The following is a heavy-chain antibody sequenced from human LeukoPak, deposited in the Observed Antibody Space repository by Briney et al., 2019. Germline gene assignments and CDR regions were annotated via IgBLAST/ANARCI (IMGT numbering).Heavy chain of an antibody. CDR3: ARDYGYSSSWYFDP. V-gene: IGHV4-59*12. Sequence: PSETLSLTCTVSGGSINSYYWSWLRQPPGKGLECIGYIHYTGSTNYNPPLKSRVTMSVDTSKDQFSLKLSSVTAADTAVYYCARDYGYSSSWYFDPWGQGTLVTVSS. CDR1: GGSINSYY. D-gene: IGHD6-13*01. CDR2: IHYTGST. J-gene: IGHJ5*02.